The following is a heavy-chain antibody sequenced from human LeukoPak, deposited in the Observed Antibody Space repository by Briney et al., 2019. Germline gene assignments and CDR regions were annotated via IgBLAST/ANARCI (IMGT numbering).Heavy chain of an antibody. V-gene: IGHV1-24*01. CDR2: FDPEDGET. J-gene: IGHJ3*02. D-gene: IGHD6-19*01. CDR3: ATGDQSSGAFDI. CDR1: GYTLTELS. Sequence: ASVKVSCKVSGYTLTELSMHWVRQAPGKGLEWMGGFDPEDGETIYAQKFQGRVTMTEDTSTDTAYMELSSLRSEDTAVYYCATGDQSSGAFDIWGQGTMVTVSS.